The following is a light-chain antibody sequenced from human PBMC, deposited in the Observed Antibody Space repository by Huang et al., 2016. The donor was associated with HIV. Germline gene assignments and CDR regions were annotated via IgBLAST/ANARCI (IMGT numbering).Light chain of an antibody. J-gene: IGKJ5*01. CDR2: DAS. CDR3: QQYGSSPIT. Sequence: EIVLTQSPGTLSLSPGETATLSCRAGKSVDSNYLAWYQQTPGQAPRLLIHDASTRATGIPGRFSGSGSGTDFTLTISRLEPEDFAVYYCQQYGSSPITFGQGTRLEIK. V-gene: IGKV3-20*01. CDR1: KSVDSNY.